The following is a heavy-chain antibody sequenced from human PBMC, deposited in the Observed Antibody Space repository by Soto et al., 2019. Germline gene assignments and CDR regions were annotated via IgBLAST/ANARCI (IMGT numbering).Heavy chain of an antibody. CDR1: GFTFNNYA. V-gene: IGHV3-23*01. Sequence: GGSLRLSCAASGFTFNNYAMNWVRQAPGKVLEWVATISGTGGSTYYADSVKGRFTISRDNSKNTLYLQMNSLRVEDTAVYYCAKDRLGGNFDYWGQGTQVTVSS. CDR2: ISGTGGST. J-gene: IGHJ4*02. CDR3: AKDRLGGNFDY.